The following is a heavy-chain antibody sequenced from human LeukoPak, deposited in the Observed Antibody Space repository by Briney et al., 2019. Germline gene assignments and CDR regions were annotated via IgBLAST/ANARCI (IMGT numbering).Heavy chain of an antibody. J-gene: IGHJ5*02. Sequence: SETLSLTCTVSGGSISSYYWSWIRQPAGKGLGWIGRIYTSGSTNYNPSLKSRVTMSVDTSKNQFSLKLSSVTAADTAVYYCARDSTRELLPGWFDPWGQGTLVTVSS. CDR2: IYTSGST. V-gene: IGHV4-4*07. D-gene: IGHD1-26*01. CDR3: ARDSTRELLPGWFDP. CDR1: GGSISSYY.